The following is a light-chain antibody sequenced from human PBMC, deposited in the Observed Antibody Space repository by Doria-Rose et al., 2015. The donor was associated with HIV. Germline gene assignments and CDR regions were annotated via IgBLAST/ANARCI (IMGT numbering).Light chain of an antibody. CDR3: QLYDDLLLFT. Sequence: TQPPSSLSASVGDRVTITCQASQDITTYLNWYQQRPGKAPKLLISDASNLEAGVPSRFSGSGSGTDFTLTISSLQPEDIGTYYCQLYDDLLLFTFGPGTKVDIK. CDR1: QDITTY. CDR2: DAS. J-gene: IGKJ3*01. V-gene: IGKV1-33*01.